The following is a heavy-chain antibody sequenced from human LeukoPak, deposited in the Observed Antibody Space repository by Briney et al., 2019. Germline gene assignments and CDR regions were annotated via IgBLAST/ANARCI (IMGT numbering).Heavy chain of an antibody. V-gene: IGHV3-30*04. Sequence: PGGSLRLSYAASGFTFSTYAIQWVRQAPGQGLEWVAVISYNGRNEYYADSVKGRFTISRGNSKNTLYLQMNSLRAEDTAVYYCGRDPFPSIGWYWYSEYWGQGTLVTVSS. J-gene: IGHJ4*02. CDR2: ISYNGRNE. CDR3: GRDPFPSIGWYWYSEY. D-gene: IGHD6-19*01. CDR1: GFTFSTYA.